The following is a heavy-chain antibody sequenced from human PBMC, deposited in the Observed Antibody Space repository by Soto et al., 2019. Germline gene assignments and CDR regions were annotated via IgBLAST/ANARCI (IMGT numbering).Heavy chain of an antibody. CDR3: ATRARVWFGEMGNDYYDGRDG. Sequence: SETLSLTCTVSGGCISGSSYYWGSILHPPGKALERIGSVYYSASTYYSPSLKRRATISVDTSKNHFSLKLNSVTAADTAVYYCATRARVWFGEMGNDYYDGRDGSGQVTT. CDR2: VYYSAST. V-gene: IGHV4-39*02. D-gene: IGHD3-10*01. J-gene: IGHJ6*02. CDR1: GGCISGSSYY.